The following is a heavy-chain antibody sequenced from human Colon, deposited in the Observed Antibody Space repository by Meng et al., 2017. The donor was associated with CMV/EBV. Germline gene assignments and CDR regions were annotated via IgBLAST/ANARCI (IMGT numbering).Heavy chain of an antibody. V-gene: IGHV3-49*04. CDR3: ADDFLKERGY. CDR1: GFTFGDYA. D-gene: IGHD3/OR15-3a*01. J-gene: IGHJ4*02. CDR2: IRSKAYGGTT. Sequence: GESLKISCTASGFTFGDYAMSWVRQAPGKGLEWVGFIRSKAYGGTTEYAASVKGRFTISRDDSKNTLYLEMNSLRVDDTAVYYCADDFLKERGYWGPGTLVTVSS.